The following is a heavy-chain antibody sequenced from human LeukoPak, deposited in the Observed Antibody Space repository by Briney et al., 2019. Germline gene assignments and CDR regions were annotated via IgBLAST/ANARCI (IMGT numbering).Heavy chain of an antibody. CDR3: AREDCYYDSSGYYYYYGMDV. J-gene: IGHJ6*02. CDR2: IKQDGSEK. Sequence: GGSLRLSCAASGFTFSSYWMGWVRQAPGKGLEWVANIKQDGSEKYYVDSVKGRFTISRDNAKNSLYLQMNSLRAEDTAVYYCAREDCYYDSSGYYYYYGMDVWGQGTTVTVSS. D-gene: IGHD3-22*01. V-gene: IGHV3-7*01. CDR1: GFTFSSYW.